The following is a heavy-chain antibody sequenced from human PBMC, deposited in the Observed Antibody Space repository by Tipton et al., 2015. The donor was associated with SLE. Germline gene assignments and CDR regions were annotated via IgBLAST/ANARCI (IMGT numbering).Heavy chain of an antibody. Sequence: LRLSCTVSGDSMNSGVYYWSWLRQPAGKGLEWIGRIFSSGNTIYNPSLKSRVTISEDTSKNQFSVRLGSVTAADTAVYYCAREGISYCGGDCHGSFDYWGQGSLVTVSS. CDR2: IFSSGNT. J-gene: IGHJ4*02. D-gene: IGHD2-21*01. V-gene: IGHV4-61*02. CDR1: GDSMNSGVYY. CDR3: AREGISYCGGDCHGSFDY.